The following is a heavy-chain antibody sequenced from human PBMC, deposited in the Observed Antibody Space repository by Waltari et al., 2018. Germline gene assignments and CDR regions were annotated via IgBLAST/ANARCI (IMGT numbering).Heavy chain of an antibody. J-gene: IGHJ5*02. Sequence: EVQLVESGGGLVQPGGSLRLSCAASGFTFSSYAMSWVRQAPGKGLEWVSAIRGSGGRTYYADSVKGRFTISRDNSKNTLYLQMNSLRAEDTAVYYCAKVPPVYSSSWYLFDPWGQGTLVTVSS. CDR1: GFTFSSYA. V-gene: IGHV3-23*04. D-gene: IGHD6-13*01. CDR3: AKVPPVYSSSWYLFDP. CDR2: IRGSGGRT.